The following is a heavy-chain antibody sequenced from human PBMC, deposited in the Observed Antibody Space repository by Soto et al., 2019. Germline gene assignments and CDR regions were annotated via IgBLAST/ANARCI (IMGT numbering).Heavy chain of an antibody. V-gene: IGHV4-34*01. Sequence: KPSETLSLTCAVYGGSFSGYYWSWIRQPPGKGLEWIGEINHSGSTNYNPSLKSRVTISVDTSKNQFSLKLSSVTAADTAVYYCARGQRYYDILTGYHYYYYYGMDVWGQGTTVTVSS. CDR3: ARGQRYYDILTGYHYYYYYGMDV. J-gene: IGHJ6*02. CDR2: INHSGST. D-gene: IGHD3-9*01. CDR1: GGSFSGYY.